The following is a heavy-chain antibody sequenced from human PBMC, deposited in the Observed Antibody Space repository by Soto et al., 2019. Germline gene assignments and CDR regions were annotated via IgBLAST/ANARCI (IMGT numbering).Heavy chain of an antibody. D-gene: IGHD6-13*01. Sequence: PSETLSLTCTVSGGSISSGGYYWSWIRQHPGKGLEWVGYIYYSGSTYYNPSLKSRVTISVDTSKNQFSLKLSSVTAADTAVYYCARDRHSSRPPPYGMDVWGQGTTVTVS. V-gene: IGHV4-31*03. CDR3: ARDRHSSRPPPYGMDV. J-gene: IGHJ6*02. CDR2: IYYSGST. CDR1: GGSISSGGYY.